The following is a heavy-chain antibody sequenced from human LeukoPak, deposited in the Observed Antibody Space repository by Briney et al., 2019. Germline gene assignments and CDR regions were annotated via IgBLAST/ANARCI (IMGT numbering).Heavy chain of an antibody. Sequence: GGSLRLSCAASGFTFSSYGMHWVRQAPGKGLEWVAFIRYDGSNKYYADSVKGRFTISRDNSKSTLYLQMNSLRAEDTAVYYCARDSSGYDSAGFDYWGQGTLVTVSS. CDR1: GFTFSSYG. J-gene: IGHJ4*02. CDR2: IRYDGSNK. CDR3: ARDSSGYDSAGFDY. D-gene: IGHD3-22*01. V-gene: IGHV3-30*02.